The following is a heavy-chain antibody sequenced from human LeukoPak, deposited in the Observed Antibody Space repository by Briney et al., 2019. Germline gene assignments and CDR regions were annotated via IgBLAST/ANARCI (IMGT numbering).Heavy chain of an antibody. CDR3: AREPPGY. V-gene: IGHV4-61*02. CDR1: GGSVTSGDYY. CDR2: IYTNGGA. Sequence: SETLSLTCTVSGGSVTSGDYYWNWIRQPAGKGLEWIGRIYTNGGASYNPSLKSRVTISIDASKNQFSLKLSSVTAADTAVYYCAREPPGYWGQGILVTVSS. J-gene: IGHJ4*02.